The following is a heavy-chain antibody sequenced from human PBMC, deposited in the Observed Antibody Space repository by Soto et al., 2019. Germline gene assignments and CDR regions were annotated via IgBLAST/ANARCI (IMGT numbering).Heavy chain of an antibody. V-gene: IGHV1-18*01. D-gene: IGHD6-13*01. CDR3: ARVMGQQLVRNWFDP. J-gene: IGHJ5*02. Sequence: ASVKVSCKASGYTFTSYGISWVRQAPGQGLEWMGWISAYNGNTNYAQKLQGRVTMTTDTSTSTAYMELRSLRSDDTAVYYCARVMGQQLVRNWFDPWGQGTLVTVSS. CDR2: ISAYNGNT. CDR1: GYTFTSYG.